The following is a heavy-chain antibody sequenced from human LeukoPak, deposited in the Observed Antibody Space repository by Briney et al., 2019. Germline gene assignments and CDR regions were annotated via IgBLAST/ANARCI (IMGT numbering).Heavy chain of an antibody. CDR3: ARGGSKAAADPLDY. V-gene: IGHV4-38-2*02. D-gene: IGHD6-13*01. Sequence: PSETLSLTCIVSGYSISSGYYWGWIRQPPGKGLEWIGNIHHSGSTNYNPSLKSRVTISIDTSKNQFSLKLSSVTAADTAVYYCARGGSKAAADPLDYWGQGTLVTVSS. CDR1: GYSISSGYY. J-gene: IGHJ4*02. CDR2: IHHSGST.